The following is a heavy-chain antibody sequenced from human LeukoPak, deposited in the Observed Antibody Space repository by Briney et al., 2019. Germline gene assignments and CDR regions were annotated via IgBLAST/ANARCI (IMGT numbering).Heavy chain of an antibody. D-gene: IGHD3-16*02. V-gene: IGHV1-3*01. CDR2: INAGNGNT. J-gene: IGHJ4*02. Sequence: ASVKVSCKASGYTFTSYATRWVRQAPGQRLEWMGWINAGNGNTKYSQKFQGRVTITRDTSASTAYMELSSLRSEDTAVYYCAREGYDYVWGSYRPYYFDYWGQGNLVTVSS. CDR1: GYTFTSYA. CDR3: AREGYDYVWGSYRPYYFDY.